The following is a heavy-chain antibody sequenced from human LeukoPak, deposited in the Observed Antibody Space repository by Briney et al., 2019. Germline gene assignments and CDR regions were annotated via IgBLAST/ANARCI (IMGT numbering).Heavy chain of an antibody. Sequence: GGSLRLSCAASGFTVSGNYMSWVRQAPGKGLEWVSIIYSGGGTYYADSVKGRFTISRDNSKNTLYLQMNSLRAEDTAVYYCAKDEGFGYDILIGYYSYYFDYWGQGTLVTVSS. CDR3: AKDEGFGYDILIGYYSYYFDY. J-gene: IGHJ4*02. V-gene: IGHV3-66*01. CDR2: IYSGGGT. CDR1: GFTVSGNY. D-gene: IGHD3-9*01.